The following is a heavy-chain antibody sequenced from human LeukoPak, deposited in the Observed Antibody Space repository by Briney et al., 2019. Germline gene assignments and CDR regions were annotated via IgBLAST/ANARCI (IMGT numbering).Heavy chain of an antibody. V-gene: IGHV4-39*07. CDR3: AREARRGIAAAGTGY. Sequence: SETLSLTCTVSGGSISSSSYYWGWIRQPPGKGLEWIGSIYYSGSTYYNPSLKSRVTISVDTSKNQFSLKLSSVTAADTAVYYCAREARRGIAAAGTGYWGQGTLVTVSS. CDR2: IYYSGST. J-gene: IGHJ4*02. CDR1: GGSISSSSYY. D-gene: IGHD6-13*01.